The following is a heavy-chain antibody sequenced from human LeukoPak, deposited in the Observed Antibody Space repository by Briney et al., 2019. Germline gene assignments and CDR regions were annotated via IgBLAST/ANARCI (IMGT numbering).Heavy chain of an antibody. CDR1: GGSTSSYY. V-gene: IGHV4-4*07. D-gene: IGHD2-15*01. CDR2: IYSRGNT. J-gene: IGHJ4*02. CDR3: ARESVGYCSGGSCPYYFDY. Sequence: SETLSLTCTVPGGSTSSYYWSWVPQPAGKGGEWIGRIYSRGNTTYTPSLKSRVTLPVDTSRNQFSLKLSSVTAADTAVYYCARESVGYCSGGSCPYYFDYWGQGTLVTVSS.